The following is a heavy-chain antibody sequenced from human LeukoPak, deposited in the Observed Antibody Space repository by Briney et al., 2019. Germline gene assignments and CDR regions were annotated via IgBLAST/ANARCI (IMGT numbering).Heavy chain of an antibody. CDR2: ISYDGSNK. Sequence: GALRLSCAASGLTFSSYGMHWVRQAPGKGLEWVAVISYDGSNKYYADSVKGRFTISRDNSKNTLYLQMNSLRAEDTAMYYCAKDWGRRAVAGDAFDIWGQGTMVTVSS. J-gene: IGHJ3*02. D-gene: IGHD6-19*01. CDR3: AKDWGRRAVAGDAFDI. CDR1: GLTFSSYG. V-gene: IGHV3-30*18.